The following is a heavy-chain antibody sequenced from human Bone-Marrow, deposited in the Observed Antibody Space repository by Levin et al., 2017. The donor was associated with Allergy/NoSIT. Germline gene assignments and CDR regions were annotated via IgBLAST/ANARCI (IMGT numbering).Heavy chain of an antibody. V-gene: IGHV3-7*01. J-gene: IGHJ4*01. CDR2: IKEDGSEK. CDR1: GFTFSTYW. D-gene: IGHD3-16*01. CDR3: ASDILRGASDCDF. Sequence: GGSLRLSCAASGFTFSTYWMSWVRQAPGQGLEWVANIKEDGSEKYYVDSVKGRFTVSRDNAKNSLYLQMDSLRAEGTAVYYCASDILRGASDCDFWGHGTLVTVS.